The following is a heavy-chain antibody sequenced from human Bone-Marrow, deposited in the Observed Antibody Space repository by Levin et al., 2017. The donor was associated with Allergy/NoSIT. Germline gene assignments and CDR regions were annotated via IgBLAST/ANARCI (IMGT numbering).Heavy chain of an antibody. V-gene: IGHV3-23*01. D-gene: IGHD3-9*01. CDR3: AKVIRAGYQTTNFDY. J-gene: IGHJ4*02. CDR2: MTDSGET. CDR1: GFTFSNYA. Sequence: QAGGSLRLSCAASGFTFSNYAMSWVRQAPGKGLEWVSAMTDSGETHYADSVKGRFTISRDNSKNTLFLQMSSLRAEDTAVYYCAKVIRAGYQTTNFDYWGQGTLVTVSS.